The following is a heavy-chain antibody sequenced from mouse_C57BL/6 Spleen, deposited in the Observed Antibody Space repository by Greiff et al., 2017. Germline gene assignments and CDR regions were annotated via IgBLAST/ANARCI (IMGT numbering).Heavy chain of an antibody. D-gene: IGHD1-1*01. CDR3: ARGGSYGSPFCDD. V-gene: IGHV1-42*01. CDR2: INPSTGGT. J-gene: IGHJ2*01. CDR1: GYSFTGYY. Sequence: EVQLQQSGPELVKPGASVKISCKASGYSFTGYYMNWVKQSPEKSLEWIGEINPSTGGTTYNQKFKAKATLTVDKSSSTAYMQLKSLTSEDSAVXYCARGGSYGSPFCDDWGQGTTLTVSS.